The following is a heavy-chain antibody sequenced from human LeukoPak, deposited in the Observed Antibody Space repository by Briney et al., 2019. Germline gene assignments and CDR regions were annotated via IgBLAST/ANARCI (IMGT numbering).Heavy chain of an antibody. CDR3: ARRFRPAVAPGYYFDY. CDR1: GGSISSYY. J-gene: IGHJ4*02. CDR2: IYYSGNT. V-gene: IGHV4-59*01. Sequence: PSETLSLTCTVSGGSISSYYWSWIRQPPGKGLEWIGCIYYSGNTNYNPSLKSRVTISVDTSKNQFSLKLSSVTAADTAVYYCARRFRPAVAPGYYFDYWGQGTLVTVSS. D-gene: IGHD6-19*01.